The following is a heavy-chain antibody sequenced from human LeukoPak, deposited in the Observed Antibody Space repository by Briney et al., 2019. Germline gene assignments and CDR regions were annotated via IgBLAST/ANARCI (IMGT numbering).Heavy chain of an antibody. V-gene: IGHV3-53*01. D-gene: IGHD3-22*01. CDR1: GFTVSNNY. Sequence: GGSLRLSCAASGFTVSNNYMSWVRQAPGKGLEWVAVIYSGDSTYYADSVKGRFTISRDNSKNTLYLQMNSLRAEDTAAYYCAKDRTSGYVGSLQHWGQGTLVTVSS. CDR3: AKDRTSGYVGSLQH. J-gene: IGHJ1*01. CDR2: IYSGDST.